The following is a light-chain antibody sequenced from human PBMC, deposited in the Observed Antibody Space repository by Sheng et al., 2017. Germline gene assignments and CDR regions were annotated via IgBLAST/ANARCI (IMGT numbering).Light chain of an antibody. Sequence: QSALTQPASVSGSPGQSITISCTGTSSDVGRYNFVSWYQQNPGKVPKLIIYEGSKRPSGISNRFSGSKSGKTASLTISGLQAEDEADYYCCSYAGSSTWVFGGGTKLTVL. J-gene: IGLJ3*02. CDR2: EGS. CDR3: CSYAGSSTWV. CDR1: SSDVGRYNF. V-gene: IGLV2-23*01.